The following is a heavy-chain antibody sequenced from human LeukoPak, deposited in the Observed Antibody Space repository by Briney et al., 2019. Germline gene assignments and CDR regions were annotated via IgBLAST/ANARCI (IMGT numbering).Heavy chain of an antibody. D-gene: IGHD6-13*01. CDR3: ARDMVAAATYYCYYYMDV. J-gene: IGHJ6*03. Sequence: GGSLRLSCAASGFTFDDYGMSWVRQAPGKGLEWVSGINWNGGSTGYADSVKGRFTISRDNAKNSLYLQMNSLRAEDTALYYCARDMVAAATYYCYYYMDVWGKGTTVTVSS. V-gene: IGHV3-20*04. CDR1: GFTFDDYG. CDR2: INWNGGST.